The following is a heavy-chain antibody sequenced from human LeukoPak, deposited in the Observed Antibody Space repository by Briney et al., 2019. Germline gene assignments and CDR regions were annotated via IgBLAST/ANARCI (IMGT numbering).Heavy chain of an antibody. D-gene: IGHD2-15*01. V-gene: IGHV3-11*04. CDR2: ISSSGSTI. J-gene: IGHJ4*02. CDR3: ARDRVGGSNDY. Sequence: GGSLRLSCAASGFSFSDYYMSWIRQAPGKGLEWVSDISSSGSTIYYADSVKGRFTISRDNAKNSLYLQMNSLRAEDTALYYCARDRVGGSNDYWGQGTLVTVSS. CDR1: GFSFSDYY.